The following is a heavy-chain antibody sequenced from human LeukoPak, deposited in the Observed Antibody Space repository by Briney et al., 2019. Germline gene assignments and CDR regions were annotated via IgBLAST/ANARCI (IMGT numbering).Heavy chain of an antibody. D-gene: IGHD6-19*01. CDR1: GYTFTSYD. J-gene: IGHJ5*02. CDR2: MNPNSGNT. Sequence: ASVKVSCKASGYTFTSYDINWVRQATGQGLEWMGWMNPNSGNTGYAQKFQGRVTMTRNTSISTAYMELSSLRSEDTAVYYCARDRLGGSGWYAHKPHNWFDPWGQGTLVTVSS. CDR3: ARDRLGGSGWYAHKPHNWFDP. V-gene: IGHV1-8*01.